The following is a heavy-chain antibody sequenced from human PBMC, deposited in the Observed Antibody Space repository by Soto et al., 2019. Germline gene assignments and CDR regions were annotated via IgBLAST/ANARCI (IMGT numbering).Heavy chain of an antibody. CDR3: ARRPAGRGGDCLHYYYYGMDV. V-gene: IGHV5-10-1*01. CDR2: IDPSDSYT. Sequence: GESLKISCKGSGYSFTSYWISWVRQMPGKGLEWMGRIDPSDSYTNYSPSFQGHVTISADKSISTAYLQWSSLKASDTAMYYCARRPAGRGGDCLHYYYYGMDVWGQGTTVTVSS. CDR1: GYSFTSYW. J-gene: IGHJ6*02. D-gene: IGHD2-21*02.